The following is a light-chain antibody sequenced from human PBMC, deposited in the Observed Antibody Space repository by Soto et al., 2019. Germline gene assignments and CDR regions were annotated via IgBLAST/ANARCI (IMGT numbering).Light chain of an antibody. CDR2: SVS. V-gene: IGLV2-14*01. CDR3: ISYTVSRSYV. J-gene: IGLJ1*01. Sequence: QSVLTQPASVSGSPGQSITISCSGTSSDIGAYDRVAWFQQFPGKTPKLVIYSVSNRPSGVSYRFSGSKSGNTASLTISGLQHEQEPDSSCISYTVSRSYVFGPRTKVTVL. CDR1: SSDIGAYDR.